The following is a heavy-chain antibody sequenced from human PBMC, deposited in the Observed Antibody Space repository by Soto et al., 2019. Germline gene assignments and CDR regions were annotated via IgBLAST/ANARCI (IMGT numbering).Heavy chain of an antibody. Sequence: GESLKISCKGSGYSFTSYWIGWVRQMPGKGLEWMGIIYPGGSDTRYSPSFQGQVTISADKSISTAYLQWSSLKASDTAMYYCASSPFNCSGTSCLPYYYYGMDVWGQGTTVTVSS. J-gene: IGHJ6*02. CDR3: ASSPFNCSGTSCLPYYYYGMDV. CDR2: IYPGGSDT. D-gene: IGHD2-2*01. V-gene: IGHV5-51*01. CDR1: GYSFTSYW.